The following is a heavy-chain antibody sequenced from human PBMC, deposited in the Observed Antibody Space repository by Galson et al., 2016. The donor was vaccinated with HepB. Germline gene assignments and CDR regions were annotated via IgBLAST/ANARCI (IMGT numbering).Heavy chain of an antibody. D-gene: IGHD1-26*01. J-gene: IGHJ6*02. CDR1: GFTFSIYT. CDR3: VRGTDTHMGGRFHYGMDV. V-gene: IGHV3-7*01. Sequence: SLRLSCAASGFTFSIYTMNWVRQAPGKGLEWVANIRKDGTEKNYVDSVKGRFAISRDNPKNTLYLQMSILRVEDTALYYCVRGTDTHMGGRFHYGMDVWGQGTTVIVSS. CDR2: IRKDGTEK.